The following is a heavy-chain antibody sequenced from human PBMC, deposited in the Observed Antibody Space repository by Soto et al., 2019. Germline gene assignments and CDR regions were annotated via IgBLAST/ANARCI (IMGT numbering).Heavy chain of an antibody. Sequence: GEALKISCKGSGYGFTSYWIGWVRQMPGKGLEWMGIIYPRDSDTRYSPSFEGQVTISADKSISTAYLQWSSLKASDTAIYYCVRRSDWFNLWGQGXLVTVSS. V-gene: IGHV5-51*01. CDR2: IYPRDSDT. CDR1: GYGFTSYW. J-gene: IGHJ5*02. CDR3: VRRSDWFNL.